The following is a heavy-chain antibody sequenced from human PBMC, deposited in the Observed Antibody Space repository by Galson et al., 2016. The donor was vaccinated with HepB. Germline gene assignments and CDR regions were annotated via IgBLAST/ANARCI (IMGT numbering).Heavy chain of an antibody. CDR1: GFSFSSHG. D-gene: IGHD3-3*01. CDR3: AKDLGARYDFWSGPRGYYNYYGMDV. Sequence: SLRLSCAASGFSFSSHGMHWVRQAPGKGLEWVALISHDGSDKFYAVSVKGRFTISRDNSKNTLYLQMNSLRAEDTAVYYCAKDLGARYDFWSGPRGYYNYYGMDVWGQGTTVTFSS. J-gene: IGHJ6*02. V-gene: IGHV3-30*18. CDR2: ISHDGSDK.